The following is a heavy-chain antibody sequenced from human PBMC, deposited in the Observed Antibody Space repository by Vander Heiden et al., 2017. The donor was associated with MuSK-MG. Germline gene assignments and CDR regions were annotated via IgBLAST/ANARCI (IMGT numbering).Heavy chain of an antibody. Sequence: QVQLQESGPGLVKPSETLSLTCPVSGGPISSYYWRWIRQPPGKGLEWIGYIYYSGSTNYNPSLKSRVTISVDTSKNQFSLKLSSVTAADTAVYYCARDHWYYYGSGSYSGYYYYGMDVWGQGTTVTVSS. CDR2: IYYSGST. J-gene: IGHJ6*02. D-gene: IGHD3-10*01. CDR3: ARDHWYYYGSGSYSGYYYYGMDV. V-gene: IGHV4-59*01. CDR1: GGPISSYY.